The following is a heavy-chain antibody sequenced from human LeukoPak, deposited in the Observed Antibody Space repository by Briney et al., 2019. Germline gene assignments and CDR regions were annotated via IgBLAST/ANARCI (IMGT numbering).Heavy chain of an antibody. V-gene: IGHV1-18*01. CDR2: ISAYNGNT. Sequence: SVKVSCKASGYTFTSYGISWVPQAPGQGLECMGWISAYNGNTNYAQKLQGRVTMTTDTSTSTAYMELRSLRSDDTAVYYCARGIAVAALSPNEDFDYWGQGTLVTVSS. J-gene: IGHJ4*02. CDR1: GYTFTSYG. D-gene: IGHD6-19*01. CDR3: ARGIAVAALSPNEDFDY.